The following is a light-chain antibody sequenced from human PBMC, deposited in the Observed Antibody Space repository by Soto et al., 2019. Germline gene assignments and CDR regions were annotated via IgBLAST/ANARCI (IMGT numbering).Light chain of an antibody. CDR3: QKYNSGPLT. J-gene: IGKJ4*01. CDR1: QGIGIY. V-gene: IGKV1-27*01. CDR2: AAS. Sequence: DIQMTQSPSSLSASLGDRVTITCRASQGIGIYLAWFQQRPGKVPKLLFYAASALQSGVPSRFSGSGSETDFTLTISSLQPEDVATYYCQKYNSGPLTFGAGTRVEIK.